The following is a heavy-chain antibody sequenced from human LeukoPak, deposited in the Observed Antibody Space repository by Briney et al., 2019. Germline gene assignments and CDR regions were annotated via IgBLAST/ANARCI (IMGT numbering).Heavy chain of an antibody. V-gene: IGHV1-3*01. Sequence: ASVKVSCKASGYTLTNYVVHWVRQASGQRPEWMGWINAGNGDTKYSQNFQGRVTITRDTSASTAYMELSSLTSEDTALYYCARDDCGDTCYPGGYWGQGTLVTVSS. D-gene: IGHD2-21*01. CDR3: ARDDCGDTCYPGGY. CDR2: INAGNGDT. J-gene: IGHJ4*02. CDR1: GYTLTNYV.